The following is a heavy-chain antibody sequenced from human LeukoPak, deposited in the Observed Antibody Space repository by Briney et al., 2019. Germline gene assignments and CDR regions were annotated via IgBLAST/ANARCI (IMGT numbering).Heavy chain of an antibody. CDR2: IKEDGSEE. CDR3: ATYSYDFWSDRPFDY. Sequence: GGPLRLSCAASGFTFSTYWMSWVRQAPGKGLEWVANIKEDGSEEYYVDCVKGRFTISRENAKNALYLQMNSLRAEDTAVYYCATYSYDFWSDRPFDYWGQGTLVTVSS. J-gene: IGHJ4*02. V-gene: IGHV3-7*01. CDR1: GFTFSTYW. D-gene: IGHD3-3*01.